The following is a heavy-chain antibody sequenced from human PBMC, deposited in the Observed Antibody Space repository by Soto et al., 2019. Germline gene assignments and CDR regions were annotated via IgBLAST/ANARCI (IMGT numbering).Heavy chain of an antibody. D-gene: IGHD1-26*01. J-gene: IGHJ6*02. CDR3: ARRLTGELQTPNYYYYGMDV. V-gene: IGHV1-69*01. CDR2: IIPIFGTA. CDR1: GGTFSSYA. Sequence: QVQLVQSGAEVKKPGSSVKVSCKASGGTFSSYAISWVRQAPGQGLEWMGGIIPIFGTANYAQKFQGRVTITADESTSTAYMELSSLRSEDTAVYYCARRLTGELQTPNYYYYGMDVWGQGTTVTVSS.